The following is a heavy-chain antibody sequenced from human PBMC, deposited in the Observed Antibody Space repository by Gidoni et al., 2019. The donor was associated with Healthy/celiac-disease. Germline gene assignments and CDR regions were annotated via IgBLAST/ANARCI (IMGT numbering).Heavy chain of an antibody. Sequence: EVQLVASGGGLVQPGGSLRLSCAASGFPFSSYEMNWVRQAPGKGLEWVSYISSSGSTIYYADSVKGRFTISRDNAKNSLYLQMNSLRAEDTAVYYCARDGRFLEWTYYYYYGMDVWGQGTTVTVSS. CDR3: ARDGRFLEWTYYYYYGMDV. V-gene: IGHV3-48*03. CDR1: GFPFSSYE. D-gene: IGHD3-3*01. CDR2: ISSSGSTI. J-gene: IGHJ6*02.